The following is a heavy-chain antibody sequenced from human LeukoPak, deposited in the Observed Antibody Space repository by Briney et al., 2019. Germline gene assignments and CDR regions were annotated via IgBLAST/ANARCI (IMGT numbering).Heavy chain of an antibody. J-gene: IGHJ4*02. V-gene: IGHV3-43*02. D-gene: IGHD3-16*01. CDR3: ARDRYDYLWGSTGGHLDY. Sequence: PGGSLRLSCAASGFIFDNYAIHWVRQAPGKGLEWVSLVDGDGDDTYYADSVKGRFTISRDNSKNSLYLQMNSLRSEDTALYYCARDRYDYLWGSTGGHLDYWGKGTLVTVSS. CDR1: GFIFDNYA. CDR2: VDGDGDDT.